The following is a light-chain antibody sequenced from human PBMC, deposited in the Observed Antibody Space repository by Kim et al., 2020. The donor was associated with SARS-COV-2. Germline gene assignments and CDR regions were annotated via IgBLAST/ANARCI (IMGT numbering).Light chain of an antibody. J-gene: IGKJ4*01. Sequence: SVGDRVTITCRASQGISNYLAWYQQKPGKVPKLLIYAASTLQSGVPSRFSGSGSGTDFTLTIISLQPEDVATYFCQKYNTAPPLTFGGGTKVEIK. V-gene: IGKV1-27*01. CDR1: QGISNY. CDR2: AAS. CDR3: QKYNTAPPLT.